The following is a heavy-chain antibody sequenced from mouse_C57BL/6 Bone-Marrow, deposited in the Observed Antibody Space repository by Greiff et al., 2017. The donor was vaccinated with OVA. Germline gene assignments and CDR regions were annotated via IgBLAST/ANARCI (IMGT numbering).Heavy chain of an antibody. Sequence: QVQLQQPGAELVKPGASVKMSCKASGYTFTSYWITWVKQRPGQGLEWIGDIYPGSGSTNYNEKFKSKATLTVDTSSSTAYMQLSSLPSEDSAVYYCARGGDNWDRYYAMDYWGQGTSVTVSS. CDR1: GYTFTSYW. D-gene: IGHD4-1*01. CDR2: IYPGSGST. CDR3: ARGGDNWDRYYAMDY. V-gene: IGHV1-55*01. J-gene: IGHJ4*01.